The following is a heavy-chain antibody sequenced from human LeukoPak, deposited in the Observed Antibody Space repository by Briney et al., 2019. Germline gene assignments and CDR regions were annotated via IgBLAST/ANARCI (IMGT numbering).Heavy chain of an antibody. CDR2: ISGSGGST. D-gene: IGHD2-2*02. V-gene: IGHV3-23*01. CDR3: AKAGALIPYAYYYYYMDV. CDR1: GFTFSSYA. Sequence: GGSLRLSCAASGFTFSSYAMSWVRQAPGRGLEWVSAISGSGGSTYYADSVKGRFTISRDNSKNTLYLQMNSLRAEDTAVYYCAKAGALIPYAYYYYYMDVWGKGTTVTVSS. J-gene: IGHJ6*03.